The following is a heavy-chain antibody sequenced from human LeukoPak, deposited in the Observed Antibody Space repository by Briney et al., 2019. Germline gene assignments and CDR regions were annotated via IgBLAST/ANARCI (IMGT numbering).Heavy chain of an antibody. D-gene: IGHD1-7*01. CDR2: IYYSGST. V-gene: IGHV4-59*01. J-gene: IGHJ6*02. CDR3: ARGNWNYGSSMDV. CDR1: GGSISSYY. Sequence: SETLSLTCTVSGGSISSYYWSWIRQPPGKGREWIGYIYYSGSTNYNPSLKSRVTISVDTSKNQFSLKLSSVTAADTAVYYCARGNWNYGSSMDVWGQGTTVTVSS.